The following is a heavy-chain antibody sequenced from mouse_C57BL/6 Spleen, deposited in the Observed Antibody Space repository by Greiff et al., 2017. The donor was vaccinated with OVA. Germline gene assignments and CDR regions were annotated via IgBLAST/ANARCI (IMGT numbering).Heavy chain of an antibody. CDR1: EYEFPSHD. V-gene: IGHV5-2*01. CDR2: INSDGGST. D-gene: IGHD2-4*01. J-gene: IGHJ1*03. Sequence: EVQLVESGGGLVQPGESLKLSCESNEYEFPSHDMSWVRKTPEKRLELVAAINSDGGSTYYPDTMERRFIISRDNTKKTLYLQMSSLRSEDTALYYCARRGYDYDGSYWYFDVWGTGTTVTVSS. CDR3: ARRGYDYDGSYWYFDV.